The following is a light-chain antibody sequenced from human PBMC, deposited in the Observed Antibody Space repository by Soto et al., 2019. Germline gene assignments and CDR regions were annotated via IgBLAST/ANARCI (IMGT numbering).Light chain of an antibody. Sequence: IVLTQSPGTLSLSPGERATVSCRASQSVSRSYLAWYQQKPGQAPRLLIYGASSRATGIPDRFSGSGSGTDFTLTISRLEPEDFAVYYCQQYGSSKITFGGGTKVEIK. CDR3: QQYGSSKIT. J-gene: IGKJ4*01. CDR1: QSVSRSY. V-gene: IGKV3-20*01. CDR2: GAS.